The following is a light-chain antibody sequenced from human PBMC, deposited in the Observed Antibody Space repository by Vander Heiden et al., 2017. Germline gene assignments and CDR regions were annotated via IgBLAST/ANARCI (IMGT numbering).Light chain of an antibody. CDR1: SADVGGYDF. CDR2: EVT. CDR3: SSYTSTTTLYV. V-gene: IGLV2-14*01. J-gene: IGLJ1*01. Sequence: QSALTQPASVSGSPGQSITISCTGTSADVGGYDFVSWYQQHPGKAPKLIIYEVTNRPSGVSNRFSGSKSGNTASLTIAGLQAEDEAGYYCSSYTSTTTLYVFGTGTEVTVL.